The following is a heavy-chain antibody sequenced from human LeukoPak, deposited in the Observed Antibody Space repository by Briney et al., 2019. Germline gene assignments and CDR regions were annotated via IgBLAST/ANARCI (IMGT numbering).Heavy chain of an antibody. Sequence: PGGSLRLSCAASGFTVSSNYMSWVRQAPGKGLEWVSVIYSGGSTYYADSVKGRFTISRDNAQNSLYLQMNSLRDEDTAVYYCARDESSSYSMDVWGQGTTVTVSS. V-gene: IGHV3-66*01. CDR2: IYSGGST. J-gene: IGHJ6*02. D-gene: IGHD2-2*01. CDR1: GFTVSSNY. CDR3: ARDESSSYSMDV.